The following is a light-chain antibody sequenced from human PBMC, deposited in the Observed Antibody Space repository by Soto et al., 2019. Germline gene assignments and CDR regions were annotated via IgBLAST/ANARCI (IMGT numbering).Light chain of an antibody. CDR1: QSISSF. CDR2: AAS. CDR3: QQSYTTPWT. Sequence: DIHMTQSPSSRSASVGDRVTITCRASQSISSFLNWYQQKPGKAPQLLIYAASSLRYGVPSRFRGSESGTEFTLTISSLQPEDFATYFCQQSYTTPWTFGQGTKVDIK. J-gene: IGKJ1*01. V-gene: IGKV1-39*01.